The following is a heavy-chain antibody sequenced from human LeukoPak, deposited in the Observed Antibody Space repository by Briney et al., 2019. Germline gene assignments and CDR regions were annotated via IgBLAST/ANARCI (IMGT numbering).Heavy chain of an antibody. CDR2: IYYSGST. CDR3: ARDLDGTTPEAFDI. V-gene: IGHV4-59*01. J-gene: IGHJ3*02. CDR1: GGSISSYY. Sequence: SETLSLTCTVSGGSISSYYWSWIRQPPGKGLECIGYIYYSGSTNYNPSLKSRVTISVDTSKNQFSLKLSSVTAADTAVYYCARDLDGTTPEAFDIRGQGTMVTVSS. D-gene: IGHD1-1*01.